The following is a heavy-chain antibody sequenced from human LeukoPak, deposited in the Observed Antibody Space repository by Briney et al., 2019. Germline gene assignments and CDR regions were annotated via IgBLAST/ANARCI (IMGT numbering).Heavy chain of an antibody. Sequence: PGGSLRLSCAASGFTFNMYAMTWVRQAPGKGLEWVSDISASGGGTNYGDSVKGRFTISRDNSKNTLYLQMNSLRVEDTAVYYCAQNWNVGRWGQGTLVIVSS. CDR3: AQNWNVGR. CDR1: GFTFNMYA. D-gene: IGHD1-1*01. V-gene: IGHV3-23*01. CDR2: ISASGGGT. J-gene: IGHJ4*02.